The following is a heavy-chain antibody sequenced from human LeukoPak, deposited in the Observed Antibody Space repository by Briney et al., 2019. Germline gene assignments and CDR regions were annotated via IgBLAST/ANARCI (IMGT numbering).Heavy chain of an antibody. J-gene: IGHJ3*02. Sequence: ASVKVSCKASGYTFTCYYMHWVRQAPGQGLEWMGWINPNSGGTNYAQKFQGRVTMTRDTSISTAYMELSRLRSDDTAVYYCARRPGRITAFDIWGQGTIVTVSS. CDR3: ARRPGRITAFDI. CDR2: INPNSGGT. V-gene: IGHV1-2*02. CDR1: GYTFTCYY. D-gene: IGHD3-3*01.